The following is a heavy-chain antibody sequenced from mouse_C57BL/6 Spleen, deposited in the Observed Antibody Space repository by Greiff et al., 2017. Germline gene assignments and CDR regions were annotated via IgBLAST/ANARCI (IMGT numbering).Heavy chain of an antibody. CDR3: AREITTGGFAY. V-gene: IGHV3-6*01. Sequence: ESGPGLVKPSQSLSLTCSVTGYSITSGYYWNWIRQFPGNKLEWMGYISYDGSNNYNPSLKNRISITRDTSKNQFFLKLNSVTTEATATYYCAREITTGGFAYWGQGTLVTVSA. CDR2: ISYDGSN. J-gene: IGHJ3*01. D-gene: IGHD1-1*01. CDR1: GYSITSGYY.